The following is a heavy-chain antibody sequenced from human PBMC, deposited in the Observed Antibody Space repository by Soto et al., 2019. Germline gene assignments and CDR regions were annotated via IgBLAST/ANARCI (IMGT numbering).Heavy chain of an antibody. Sequence: DVQLVESGGGLVQPGRSLRLACAASGFTFDQYTMHWVRQAPGKGLEWVSSITWHSGTIGYADSVKGRFTISRDNAKNSLYLQMNSLGGEDTALYYCAKEMITFGDFNYYYMDVWGNGTTVTVSS. V-gene: IGHV3-9*01. CDR2: ITWHSGTI. CDR1: GFTFDQYT. CDR3: AKEMITFGDFNYYYMDV. J-gene: IGHJ6*03. D-gene: IGHD3-16*01.